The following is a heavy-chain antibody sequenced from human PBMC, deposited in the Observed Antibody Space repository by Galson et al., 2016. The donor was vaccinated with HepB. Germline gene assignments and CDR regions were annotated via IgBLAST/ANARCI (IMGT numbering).Heavy chain of an antibody. CDR2: TYYRSRWYN. Sequence: CDIFGDSVSSHSATWNWIRQSPSRGLEWLGRTYYRSRWYNDYAVSVRRRINHKTDTSNNQFSLQLNSVTPEDTAVYYCARGDVLVEGASLDYWGQGTLVTVSS. CDR3: ARGDVLVEGASLDY. J-gene: IGHJ4*02. V-gene: IGHV6-1*01. D-gene: IGHD2-15*01. CDR1: GDSVSSHSAT.